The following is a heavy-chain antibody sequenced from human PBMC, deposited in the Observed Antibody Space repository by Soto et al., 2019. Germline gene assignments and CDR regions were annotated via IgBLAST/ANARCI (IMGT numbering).Heavy chain of an antibody. CDR3: ARGKTYYDFCSGYYTHYYYYYMDV. D-gene: IGHD3-3*01. CDR2: MNPNSGNT. CDR1: GYTFTSYD. Sequence: ASVKVSCKASGYTFTSYDINWVRQATGQGLEWMGWMNPNSGNTGYAQKFQGRVTMTRNTSISTAYMELSSLRSEDTAVYYCARGKTYYDFCSGYYTHYYYYYMDVWGKGTTVTVSS. V-gene: IGHV1-8*01. J-gene: IGHJ6*03.